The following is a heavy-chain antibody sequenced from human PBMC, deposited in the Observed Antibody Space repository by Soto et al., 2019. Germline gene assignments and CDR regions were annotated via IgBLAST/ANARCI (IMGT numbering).Heavy chain of an antibody. V-gene: IGHV1-69*02. CDR3: ARGSGSQYYYYYYMGV. J-gene: IGHJ6*03. Sequence: QVQLVQSGAEVKKPGSSVKVSCKASGGTFSSYTISWVRQAPGQGLEWMGRIIPILGIANYAQKFQGRVTITADKSTSTAYMELSSLRSEDTAVYYCARGSGSQYYYYYYMGVWGKGTTVTVSS. CDR2: IIPILGIA. D-gene: IGHD3-10*01. CDR1: GGTFSSYT.